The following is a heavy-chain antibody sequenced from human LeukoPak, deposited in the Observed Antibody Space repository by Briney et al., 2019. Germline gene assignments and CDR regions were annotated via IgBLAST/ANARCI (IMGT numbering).Heavy chain of an antibody. CDR1: GFTFSNAW. V-gene: IGHV3-30*18. Sequence: PGGSLRLSCAASGFTFSNAWMSWVRQAPGKGLEWVAGISFDGNNKYYANSVKGRFTISRDNSKNTLYLQMNSLRAEDTAVYYCAKDHSFPSFYYMDVWGKGTTVTVSS. D-gene: IGHD2-21*01. J-gene: IGHJ6*03. CDR3: AKDHSFPSFYYMDV. CDR2: ISFDGNNK.